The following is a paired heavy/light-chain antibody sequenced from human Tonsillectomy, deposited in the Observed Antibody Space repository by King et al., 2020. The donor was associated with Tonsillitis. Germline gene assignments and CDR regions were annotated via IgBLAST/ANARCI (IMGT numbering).Heavy chain of an antibody. D-gene: IGHD3-10*01. J-gene: IGHJ6*03. CDR2: IDWDDDK. V-gene: IGHV2-70*11. CDR1: GFSLSTGGMC. Sequence: RVTLRESGPALVKPTQTLTLTCTFSGFSLSTGGMCVSWIRQPPGKALEWLARIDWDDDKYYSTSLKTRLTISKETSKNQVVLTMTNMDPVDTATYYCARIYAFGRKAYFYYMDVWGKGTSVTVSS. CDR3: ARIYAFGRKAYFYYMDV.
Light chain of an antibody. CDR3: QVWDSSSDHVV. CDR1: NIGSKS. CDR2: DDT. Sequence: SYVLTQPPSVSVAPGQTARMTCGGNNIGSKSVHWYQQKPGQAPVLVVYDDTDRPSGIPERFSGSNSGNTATLTISRVEAGDEADYYCQVWDSSSDHVVFGGGTKLTVL. V-gene: IGLV3-21*02. J-gene: IGLJ2*01.